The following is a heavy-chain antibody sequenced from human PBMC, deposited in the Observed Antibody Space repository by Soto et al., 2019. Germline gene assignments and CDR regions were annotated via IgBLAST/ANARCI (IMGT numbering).Heavy chain of an antibody. V-gene: IGHV3-21*01. J-gene: IGHJ6*02. Sequence: EVQLVESGRGLVRPGGSLRLSCAASGFTFRTHTMNWFRQAPGKGLKWVASMTSSGTYIYYADSLKGRFTISRDNAKNSLYLQLNSLRAEDTAVYYCARTARLAAADNEQVNLYYAMDVWGQGTTVTVSS. CDR1: GFTFRTHT. D-gene: IGHD6-13*01. CDR2: MTSSGTYI. CDR3: ARTARLAAADNEQVNLYYAMDV.